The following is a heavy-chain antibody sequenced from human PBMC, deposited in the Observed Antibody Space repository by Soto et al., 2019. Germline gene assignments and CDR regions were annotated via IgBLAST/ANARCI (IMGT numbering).Heavy chain of an antibody. CDR2: ISGSGGST. CDR1: GFTFSSYA. D-gene: IGHD3-22*01. V-gene: IGHV3-23*01. Sequence: VGSLRLSCAASGFTFSSYAMSWVRQAPGKGLEWVSAISGSGGSTYYADSVKGRFTISRDNSKNTLYLQINSLRGEDTAVNYCAKSEDDSSAYVGYFDYWGQEPWSPSPQ. J-gene: IGHJ4*01. CDR3: AKSEDDSSAYVGYFDY.